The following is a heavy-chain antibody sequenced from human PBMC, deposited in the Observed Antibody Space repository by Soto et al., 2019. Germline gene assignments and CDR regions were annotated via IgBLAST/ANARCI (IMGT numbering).Heavy chain of an antibody. V-gene: IGHV3-9*01. J-gene: IGHJ3*01. CDR3: AKTNYKYEMGAFHV. CDR2: ISWNGATE. CDR1: GFIFDDYA. D-gene: IGHD1-1*01. Sequence: GGSLRLSCEASGFIFDDYAMHWVRQAPGKGLEWVSSISWNGATEGYADSVKGRFTISRDNAKNSLYLQMNSLRAGDTALYYCAKTNYKYEMGAFHVWGQGTMVTVSS.